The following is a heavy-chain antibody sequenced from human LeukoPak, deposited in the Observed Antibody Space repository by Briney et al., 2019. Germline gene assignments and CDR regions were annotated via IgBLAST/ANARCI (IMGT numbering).Heavy chain of an antibody. V-gene: IGHV3-53*01. CDR1: GFTVTSNY. Sequence: GGSLRLSCAASGFTVTSNYMTWVRQAPGKGLEWVSVIYSGGTTYYAGSVKGRFTISRDNSKNTLYLQMNSLRAEDTAVYYCALRRYSSSPSAFDIWGQGTMVTVSS. J-gene: IGHJ3*02. CDR3: ALRRYSSSPSAFDI. D-gene: IGHD6-13*01. CDR2: IYSGGTT.